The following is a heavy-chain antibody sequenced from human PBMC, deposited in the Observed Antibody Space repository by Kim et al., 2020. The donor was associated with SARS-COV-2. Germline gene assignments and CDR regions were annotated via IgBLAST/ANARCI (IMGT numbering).Heavy chain of an antibody. CDR2: INGDGSST. CDR1: GFTFSSYW. CDR3: ARRNYHGMHV. J-gene: IGHJ6*02. V-gene: IGHV3-74*01. Sequence: GGSLRLSCAASGFTFSSYWMHWVRQAPGKGLVWVSRINGDGSSTIYADSVKGRFTISRDNAKNTLYLQMNSLRAEDTALYYCARRNYHGMHVWGQGTTVT.